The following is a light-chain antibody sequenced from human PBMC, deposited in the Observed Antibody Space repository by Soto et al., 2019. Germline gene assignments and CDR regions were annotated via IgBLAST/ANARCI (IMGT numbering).Light chain of an antibody. CDR1: SSDIGASNF. Sequence: QSVLTQPPSAPGSPGQSVTISCTGTSSDIGASNFVSWYQQHPGKAPKLVIYEVTKRPSGVPDRFSGSKFGNTASLTVSGLQTEDEADYYRSSFTGFSTVFGSGTKVTVL. V-gene: IGLV2-8*01. CDR2: EVT. J-gene: IGLJ1*01. CDR3: SSFTGFSTV.